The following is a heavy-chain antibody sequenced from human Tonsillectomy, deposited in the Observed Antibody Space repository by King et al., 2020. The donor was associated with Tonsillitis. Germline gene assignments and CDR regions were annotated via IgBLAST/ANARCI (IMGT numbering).Heavy chain of an antibody. D-gene: IGHD3-16*01. Sequence: QLQESGPGLVKPSETLSLTCTVSVGSISSTTYYWAWIRQPPGKGLEWIGSVYYNGSTYYNPALKRRVAISVDTSKTQFSLKLSSVTAADTAVFFCARFRSYGEDYWGQGTLVTVSS. CDR2: VYYNGST. CDR3: ARFRSYGEDY. V-gene: IGHV4-39*01. CDR1: VGSISSTTYY. J-gene: IGHJ4*02.